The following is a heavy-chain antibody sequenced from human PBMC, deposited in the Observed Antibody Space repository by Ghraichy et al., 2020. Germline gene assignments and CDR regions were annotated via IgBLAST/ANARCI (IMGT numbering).Heavy chain of an antibody. CDR3: AKTYYYDSSGYLLNAFDI. CDR2: ISWNSGSI. V-gene: IGHV3-9*01. CDR1: GFTFDDYA. J-gene: IGHJ3*02. D-gene: IGHD3-22*01. Sequence: GGSLRLSCAASGFTFDDYAMHWVRQAPGKGLEWVSGISWNSGSIGYADSVKGRFTISRDNAKNSLYLQMNSLRAEDTALYYCAKTYYYDSSGYLLNAFDIWGQGTMVTVSS.